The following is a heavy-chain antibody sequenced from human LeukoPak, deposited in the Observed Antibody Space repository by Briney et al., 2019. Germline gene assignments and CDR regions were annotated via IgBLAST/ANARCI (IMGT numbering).Heavy chain of an antibody. CDR2: IYYSGST. J-gene: IGHJ4*02. CDR1: GGSISSSSYY. D-gene: IGHD3-3*01. Sequence: SETLSLTCTVSGGSISSSSYYWGWIRQPPGKGLEWIGSIYYSGSTYYNPSLKSRVTISVDTSKNQFSLRLSSVTAADTAVYYCARRASVGTPYGFWSGYYSFDYWGQGTLVTVSS. CDR3: ARRASVGTPYGFWSGYYSFDY. V-gene: IGHV4-39*01.